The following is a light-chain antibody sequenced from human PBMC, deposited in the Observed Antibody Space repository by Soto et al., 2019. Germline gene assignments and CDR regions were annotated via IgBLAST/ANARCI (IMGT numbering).Light chain of an antibody. V-gene: IGKV1-39*01. CDR2: AAS. Sequence: DIPMTQSPSSPPASVGDRVTITCRASQCISDYLNWYQQKPGKAPKLLIYAASSLQSGVPTRFSGSGSGTDFTLIISSLQPEDFATYYCQQSYSTLMYTFGQGTKLEIK. CDR1: QCISDY. CDR3: QQSYSTLMYT. J-gene: IGKJ2*01.